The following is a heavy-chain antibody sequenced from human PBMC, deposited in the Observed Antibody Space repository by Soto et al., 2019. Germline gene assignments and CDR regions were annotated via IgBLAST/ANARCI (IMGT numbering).Heavy chain of an antibody. V-gene: IGHV3-23*01. D-gene: IGHD6-13*01. CDR3: AKDRVKHGRASRWIFDC. CDR1: GVTFRSYA. J-gene: IGHJ4*02. CDR2: ISGSGGST. Sequence: PGLTLRLSCAASGVTFRSYAMSWVRQAQEKGLEWVSAISGSGGSTYYADSVKGRFTISRDNSKNTLYLQMNSLRAEDTAVYYFAKDRVKHGRASRWIFDCWGQRTLGTVSS.